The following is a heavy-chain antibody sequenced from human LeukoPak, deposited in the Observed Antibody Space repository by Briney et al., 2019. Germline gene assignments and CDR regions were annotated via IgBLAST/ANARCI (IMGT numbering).Heavy chain of an antibody. CDR1: GGSISSYY. D-gene: IGHD3-10*01. V-gene: IGHV4-59*12. Sequence: KTSETLSLTCTVSGGSISSYYWSWIRQPPGKGLEWIGYIYYSGSTNYNPSLKSRVTISVDTSKNQSSLKLSSVTAADTAVYYCASTPSITMVRGVIPADAFDIWGQGTMVTVSS. CDR3: ASTPSITMVRGVIPADAFDI. CDR2: IYYSGST. J-gene: IGHJ3*02.